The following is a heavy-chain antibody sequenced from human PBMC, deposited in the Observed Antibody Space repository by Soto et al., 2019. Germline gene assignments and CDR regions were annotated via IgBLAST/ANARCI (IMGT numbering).Heavy chain of an antibody. CDR1: GFTFSSYW. J-gene: IGHJ4*02. Sequence: PGGSLRLSCAASGFTFSSYWMHWVRQAPGKGLVWVSRINSDGRSTSYADSVKGRFTISRDNAKNTLYLQMNSQRADDTAVYFCLSTSRLDSSVTRLDYWGQGTLVTVSS. CDR2: INSDGRST. V-gene: IGHV3-74*01. D-gene: IGHD3-9*01. CDR3: LSTSRLDSSVTRLDY.